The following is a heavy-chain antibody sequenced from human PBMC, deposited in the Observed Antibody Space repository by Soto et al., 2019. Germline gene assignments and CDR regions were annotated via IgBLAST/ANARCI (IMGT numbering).Heavy chain of an antibody. CDR3: ARGRGYYYFDY. CDR1: GGSGSSGSYY. CDR2: IYYSGST. D-gene: IGHD3-22*01. J-gene: IGHJ4*02. Sequence: LEPLSVTSSVGGGSGSSGSYYWSWNRQPPGKGLEWIGYIYYSGSTNYNPSLKSRVTISVDTSKNQFSLKLSSVTAADTAVYYCARGRGYYYFDYWGQGTLVTVSS. V-gene: IGHV4-61*01.